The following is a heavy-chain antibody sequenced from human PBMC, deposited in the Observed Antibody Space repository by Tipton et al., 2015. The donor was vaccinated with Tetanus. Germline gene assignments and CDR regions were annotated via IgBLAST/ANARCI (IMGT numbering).Heavy chain of an antibody. CDR3: ARGLVEMATMTRSGEPQTWGFDY. V-gene: IGHV3-7*05. CDR2: IKQDGSEK. CDR1: GFTFSSYW. D-gene: IGHD5-24*01. Sequence: SLRLSCAASGFTFSSYWMSWVRQAPGKGLEWVANIKQDGSEKYYVDSVKGRFTISRDNAKNSLYLQMNSLRAEDTAVYYCARGLVEMATMTRSGEPQTWGFDYWGQGTLVTVSS. J-gene: IGHJ4*02.